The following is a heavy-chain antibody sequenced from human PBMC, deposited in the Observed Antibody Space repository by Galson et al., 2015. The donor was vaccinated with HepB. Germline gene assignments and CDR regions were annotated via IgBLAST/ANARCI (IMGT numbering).Heavy chain of an antibody. V-gene: IGHV3-15*01. CDR2: IKSKTDGGTT. Sequence: SLRLSCAASGFTFSNAWMSWVRQAPGKGLEWVGRIKSKTDGGTTDYAAPVKGRFTISRDDSKNTLYLQMNSLKTEDTAVYYCTTNVPEGPYSYWPSSWRGYFDLWAVAPWSLSPQ. CDR1: GFTFSNAW. J-gene: IGHJ2*01. CDR3: TTNVPEGPYSYWPSSWRGYFDL. D-gene: IGHD5-18*01.